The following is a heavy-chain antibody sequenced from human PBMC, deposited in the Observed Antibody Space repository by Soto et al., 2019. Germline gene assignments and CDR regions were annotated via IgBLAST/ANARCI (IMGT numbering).Heavy chain of an antibody. D-gene: IGHD6-6*01. CDR3: AREPQGVYMFDY. CDR2: ISASNGNT. J-gene: IGHJ4*02. Sequence: QVQLVQSGPEVKKPGASVKVYCKATSYTFTSYGISRVRQAPGQGLEWMGWISASNGNTNYAQKLQGRGTMTTDSATSTAYMELRSLRSDDTAVYYCAREPQGVYMFDYWGQGTLVTVSS. V-gene: IGHV1-18*01. CDR1: SYTFTSYG.